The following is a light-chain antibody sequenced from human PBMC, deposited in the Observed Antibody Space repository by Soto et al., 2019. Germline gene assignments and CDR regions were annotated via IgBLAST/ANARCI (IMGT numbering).Light chain of an antibody. CDR3: QQYSSYPWT. V-gene: IGKV1-8*01. CDR1: QGISNY. CDR2: AAS. Sequence: AIRMTQSPSSLSASTGDRVTITCRASQGISNYLVWYQQQPGKAPKVLIHAASTLQSGVSSRFSGSGSGTDFTPTISRLQSEDFATYYCQQYSSYPWTCGHGTKVEV. J-gene: IGKJ1*01.